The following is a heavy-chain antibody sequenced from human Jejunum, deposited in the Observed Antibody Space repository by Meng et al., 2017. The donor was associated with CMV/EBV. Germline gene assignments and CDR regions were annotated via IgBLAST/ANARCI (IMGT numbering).Heavy chain of an antibody. CDR2: LHNSGST. Sequence: TVSGGALGSYYWSWIRQSPGKGLEWIGYLHNSGSTQYIPSLKSRVTMSIDTSKNQVSLKLRSVTAADTAVYYCARGGDFSETTAYWGQGTLVTVSS. CDR3: ARGGDFSETTAY. D-gene: IGHD1-1*01. J-gene: IGHJ4*02. CDR1: GGALGSYY. V-gene: IGHV4-59*01.